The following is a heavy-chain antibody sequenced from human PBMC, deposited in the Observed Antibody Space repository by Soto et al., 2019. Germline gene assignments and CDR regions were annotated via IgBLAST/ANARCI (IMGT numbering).Heavy chain of an antibody. J-gene: IGHJ4*02. CDR2: INYSGLT. Sequence: SETLSLTCSVSGGSISTGAYYWTWIRQHPGKGLEWIGYINYSGLTYYNPSLKSRINISVDTSKDQFSLILSSVTAADTAIYYCARAVTGDYYLDYWGPGTLVTVS. V-gene: IGHV4-31*03. CDR1: GGSISTGAYY. D-gene: IGHD4-17*01. CDR3: ARAVTGDYYLDY.